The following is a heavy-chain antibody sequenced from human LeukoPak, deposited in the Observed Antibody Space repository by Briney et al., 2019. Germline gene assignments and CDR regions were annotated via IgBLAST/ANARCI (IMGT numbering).Heavy chain of an antibody. CDR3: ARDYPEFCSGGSCYSRQGFFDY. Sequence: GGSLRLSCAASGFTFSSYSMNWVRQAPGKGLEWVSSISSSSSYIYYADSVKGRFTISRDNAKNSLYLQMNSLRAEDTAVYYCARDYPEFCSGGSCYSRQGFFDYWGQGTLVTVSS. CDR1: GFTFSSYS. J-gene: IGHJ4*02. D-gene: IGHD2-15*01. CDR2: ISSSSSYI. V-gene: IGHV3-21*01.